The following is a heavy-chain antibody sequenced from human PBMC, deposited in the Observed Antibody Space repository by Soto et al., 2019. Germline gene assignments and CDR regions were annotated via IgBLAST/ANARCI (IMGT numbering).Heavy chain of an antibody. J-gene: IGHJ4*02. CDR1: GGSISSGGYY. CDR2: IYYSGST. Sequence: QVQLQESGPGLVKPSQTLSLTCTVSGGSISSGGYYWSWIRQHPGKGLEWIGYIYYSGSTYYNPSLTIRGTISVDTSKNQFSLKLSSVTAADTAVYYCARDGLSVLDYWGQGTLVTVSS. V-gene: IGHV4-31*03. CDR3: ARDGLSVLDY.